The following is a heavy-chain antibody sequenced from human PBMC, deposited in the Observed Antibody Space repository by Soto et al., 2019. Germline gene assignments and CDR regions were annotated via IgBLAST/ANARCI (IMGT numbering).Heavy chain of an antibody. CDR1: GYKFGSAW. CDR2: IKPGTSDI. CDR3: ARQLSHICDS. V-gene: IGHV5-51*01. D-gene: IGHD3-3*02. Sequence: GESLKISCKGVGYKFGSAWIGWVRQMPGKGLEWMGIIKPGTSDIRYSPSCRGHVTISADEAVSTAYLQWSSLKASDTAMYYCARQLSHICDSWGQGTLVTSPQ. J-gene: IGHJ4*02.